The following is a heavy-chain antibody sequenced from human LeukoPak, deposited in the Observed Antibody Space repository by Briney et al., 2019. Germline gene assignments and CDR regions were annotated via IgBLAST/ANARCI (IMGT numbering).Heavy chain of an antibody. D-gene: IGHD2-15*01. Sequence: GGSLRLSCAASGFTFSSYNMNWVRQAPGKGLEWVSSITSDSSFIFYADSVKGRFTISRDNAKNSLYLQMNTLRAEDTAVYYCARAVTYCSGGSCYSGLPSAYWGQGTLVTVSS. CDR3: ARAVTYCSGGSCYSGLPSAY. V-gene: IGHV3-21*01. J-gene: IGHJ4*02. CDR1: GFTFSSYN. CDR2: ITSDSSFI.